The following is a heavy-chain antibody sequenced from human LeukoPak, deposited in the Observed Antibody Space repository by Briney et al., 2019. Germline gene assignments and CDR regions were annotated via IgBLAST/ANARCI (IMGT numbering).Heavy chain of an antibody. Sequence: ASVKVSCKASGYTFTGYYMHWVRQAPGQGLEWMGWINPNSGGTNYAQKFQGRVTMTRDTSISTAYMEVSRLRSDDTAVYYCARVGQLVPYNTHYYFDYWGQGTLVTVSS. CDR1: GYTFTGYY. D-gene: IGHD6-6*01. V-gene: IGHV1-2*02. CDR3: ARVGQLVPYNTHYYFDY. J-gene: IGHJ4*02. CDR2: INPNSGGT.